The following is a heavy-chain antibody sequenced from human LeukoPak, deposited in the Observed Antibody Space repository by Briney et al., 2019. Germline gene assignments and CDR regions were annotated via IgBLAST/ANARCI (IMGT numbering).Heavy chain of an antibody. V-gene: IGHV4-4*02. J-gene: IGHJ4*02. Sequence: GSLRLSCSASGFTFSSFPMHWVRQPPGKGLEWIGEVHLDGRTNYNPSLKSRLTMSVDLSENHISLKVTSVTAADTAVYYCAREGGAFRPLDYSGQGTLVTVSS. D-gene: IGHD4/OR15-4a*01. CDR1: GFTFSSFP. CDR2: VHLDGRT. CDR3: AREGGAFRPLDY.